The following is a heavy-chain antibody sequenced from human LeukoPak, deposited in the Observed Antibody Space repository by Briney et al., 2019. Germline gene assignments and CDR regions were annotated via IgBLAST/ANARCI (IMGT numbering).Heavy chain of an antibody. CDR2: IIPIFGTA. D-gene: IGHD6-19*01. V-gene: IGHV1-69*05. J-gene: IGHJ4*02. CDR1: GGTFSSYA. CDR3: ARAKYSSGSLGCFDY. Sequence: ASVKVSCKASGGTFSSYAISWVRQAPGQGLEWMGRIIPIFGTANYAQKFQGRVTITTDESTSTAYMELSSLRAEDTAVYYCARAKYSSGSLGCFDYWGQGTLVTVSS.